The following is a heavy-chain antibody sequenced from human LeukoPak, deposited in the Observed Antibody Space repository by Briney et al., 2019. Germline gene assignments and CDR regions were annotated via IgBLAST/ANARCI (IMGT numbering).Heavy chain of an antibody. V-gene: IGHV1-18*01. CDR2: ISVYNGKT. Sequence: GASVKVSCKSSGYTYTTYGITWVRQAPGQGLEWMGWISVYNGKTKYAQKLQGRVIMTADTSTTTAYMELWSLRGDDTAIYYCARGGEGPYGNHAPDSWGQGTLVTVSS. J-gene: IGHJ5*01. D-gene: IGHD3-10*01. CDR3: ARGGEGPYGNHAPDS. CDR1: GYTYTTYG.